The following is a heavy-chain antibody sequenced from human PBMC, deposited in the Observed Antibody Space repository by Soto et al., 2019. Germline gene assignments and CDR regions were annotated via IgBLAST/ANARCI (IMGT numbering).Heavy chain of an antibody. CDR1: GFTYSSYW. CDR3: ASGAARLFAGVY. J-gene: IGHJ4*02. V-gene: IGHV3-7*01. D-gene: IGHD6-6*01. CDR2: IKQDGSEK. Sequence: EVQLVESGGGLVQPGGSLRLSCAASGFTYSSYWMSWVRQAPGKGLEWVANIKQDGSEKYYVDSVKGRFTISRDNAKNSLYLQMNSLRAEDTAVYYCASGAARLFAGVYWGQGTLVTVSS.